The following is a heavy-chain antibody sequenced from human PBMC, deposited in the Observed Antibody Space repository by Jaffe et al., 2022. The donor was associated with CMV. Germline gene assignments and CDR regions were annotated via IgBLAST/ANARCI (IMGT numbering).Heavy chain of an antibody. D-gene: IGHD1-20*01. J-gene: IGHJ5*02. CDR2: INPSGGST. CDR3: ARGVGGGNNWNDNWFDP. Sequence: QVQLVQSGAEVKKPGASVKVSCKASGYTFTSYYMHWVRQAPGQGLEWMGIINPSGGSTSYAQKFQGRVTMTRDTSTSTVYMELSSLRSEDTAVYYCARGVGGGNNWNDNWFDPWGQGTLVTVSS. V-gene: IGHV1-46*01. CDR1: GYTFTSYY.